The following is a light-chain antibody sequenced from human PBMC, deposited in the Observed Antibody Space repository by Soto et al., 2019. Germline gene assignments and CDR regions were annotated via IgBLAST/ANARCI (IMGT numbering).Light chain of an antibody. CDR3: QQRSNLPPGVT. CDR2: DAS. Sequence: EIVLTQSPATLSLSPGERATLSCRASQSVSSYLAWYQQKPGQDPRLLIYDASNMATGIPARFSGSGSGTDFTLTISSLEPEDFAVYYCQQRSNLPPGVTFGPGTKVDIK. V-gene: IGKV3-11*01. CDR1: QSVSSY. J-gene: IGKJ3*01.